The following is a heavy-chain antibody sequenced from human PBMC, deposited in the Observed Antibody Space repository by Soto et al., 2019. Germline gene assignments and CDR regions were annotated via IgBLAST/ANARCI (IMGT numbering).Heavy chain of an antibody. CDR3: ARDVGYDSSGYPFGIDY. CDR2: ISYDGSNK. V-gene: IGHV3-30*03. CDR1: GFTFSSYG. J-gene: IGHJ4*02. Sequence: QVQLVESGGGVVQPGRSLRLSCAASGFTFSSYGMHWVRQAPGKGLEWVAVISYDGSNKYYADSVKGRFTISRDNSKNTLYLQMNSLRAEDTAVYYCARDVGYDSSGYPFGIDYWGQGTLVTVSS. D-gene: IGHD3-22*01.